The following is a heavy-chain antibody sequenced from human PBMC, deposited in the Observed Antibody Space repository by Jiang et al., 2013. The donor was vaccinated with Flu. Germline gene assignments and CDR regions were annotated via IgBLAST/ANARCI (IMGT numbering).Heavy chain of an antibody. Sequence: LLKPSETLSLTCAVYGGSFSPYYWSWIRQPPGKGLEWIGEINHSGSTHYSPSLMSRVTISVDTSKNQFSLMLTSVTAADTAVYYCAREGYDSSSPHAEYFQHWGQGTLVTVSS. CDR2: INHSGST. J-gene: IGHJ1*01. CDR1: GGSFSPYY. D-gene: IGHD3-22*01. V-gene: IGHV4-34*01. CDR3: AREGYDSSSPHAEYFQH.